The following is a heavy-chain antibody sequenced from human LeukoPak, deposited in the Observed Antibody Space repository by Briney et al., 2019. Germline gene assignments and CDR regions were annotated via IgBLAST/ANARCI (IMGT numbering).Heavy chain of an antibody. V-gene: IGHV3-30*18. D-gene: IGHD3-10*01. J-gene: IGHJ4*02. CDR2: ISYDGSNK. Sequence: GGSLRLSCAASGFTFSSYGMYWVRKAPGTGLEWVAVISYDGSNKYYADSVKGRFTISRDNSKNTLYLQMNSLRAEDTAVYYCAKDRKIRGVPPDYWGQGTLVTVSS. CDR3: AKDRKIRGVPPDY. CDR1: GFTFSSYG.